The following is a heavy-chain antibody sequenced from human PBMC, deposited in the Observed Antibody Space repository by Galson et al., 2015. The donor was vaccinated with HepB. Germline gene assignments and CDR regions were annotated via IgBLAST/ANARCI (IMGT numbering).Heavy chain of an antibody. CDR3: AKDPFCSGSGGFGRYCYYYDMDV. CDR1: EVTFSKYA. V-gene: IGHV3-23*01. J-gene: IGHJ6*02. Sequence: SLRLSCAASEVTFSKYAMSWVRQAPGKGLEWVSGIGGSGDGTHYADSVKGRFTISRDNSKNTLYLQMNSLRAEDTAVYYCAKDPFCSGSGGFGRYCYYYDMDVWGQGTTVTVSS. D-gene: IGHD3-10*01. CDR2: IGGSGDGT.